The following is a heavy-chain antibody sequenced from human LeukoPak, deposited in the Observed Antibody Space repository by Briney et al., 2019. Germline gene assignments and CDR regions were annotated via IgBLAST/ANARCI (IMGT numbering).Heavy chain of an antibody. V-gene: IGHV4-4*07. CDR1: GDSISSYY. CDR3: AREGYCTGTSCSYYYYYYMDV. Sequence: PSETLSLTCTVSGDSISSYYWSWIRQPPGKGLGWIGRIYTSGSTNYSPSLKSRVTMSVDTSKNQYSLKLSSVTAADTAVYYCAREGYCTGTSCSYYYYYYMDVWGKGTTVTVSS. CDR2: IYTSGST. J-gene: IGHJ6*03. D-gene: IGHD2-2*01.